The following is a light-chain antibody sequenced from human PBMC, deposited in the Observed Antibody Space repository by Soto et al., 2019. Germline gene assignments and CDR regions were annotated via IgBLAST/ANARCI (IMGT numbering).Light chain of an antibody. V-gene: IGKV3-11*01. CDR1: QSVSSY. J-gene: IGKJ1*01. CDR2: DAS. CDR3: QQPTNGSSGT. Sequence: EIVLTQSPATLSLSPGERATLSCRARQSVSSYLAWYQQKPGQAPRLLIYDASNRATGIPARFSGSGAGTNFTLTISSLNAEDFAVHCCQQPTNGSSGTFGHGTKVEIK.